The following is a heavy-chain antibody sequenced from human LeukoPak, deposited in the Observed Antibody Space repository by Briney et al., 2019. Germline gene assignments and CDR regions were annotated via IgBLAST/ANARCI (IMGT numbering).Heavy chain of an antibody. CDR3: ARESTYDLAIGY. CDR2: IYHSGST. CDR1: GGSISSGGYS. J-gene: IGHJ4*02. V-gene: IGHV4-30-2*01. Sequence: TSETLSLTCAVSGGSISSGGYSWSWIRQPPGKGLEWIGYIYHSGSTYYNPFLKSRVTISVDRYKNQFSLKLSSVTAADTAVYYCARESTYDLAIGYWGQGTLVTVSS. D-gene: IGHD3-3*01.